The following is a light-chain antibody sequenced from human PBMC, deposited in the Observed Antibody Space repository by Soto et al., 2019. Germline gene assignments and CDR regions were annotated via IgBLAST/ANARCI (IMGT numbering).Light chain of an antibody. CDR1: KSNIGSNY. Sequence: QSVLTQPPIASGTPGQRVTISCSGSKSNIGSNYVYWYQQVPGTAPKLLIYRNDQRPSGVPDRFSGSKSGTSASLAISGLRSEDEADYYCVAWDDSLSGGVFGGGTQLTVL. J-gene: IGLJ7*01. CDR3: VAWDDSLSGGV. V-gene: IGLV1-47*01. CDR2: RND.